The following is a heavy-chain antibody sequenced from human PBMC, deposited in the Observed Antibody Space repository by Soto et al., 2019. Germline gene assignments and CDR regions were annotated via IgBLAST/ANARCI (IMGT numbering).Heavy chain of an antibody. CDR3: ARGRTVRNYADDSSDYFYFFDY. CDR1: GDSISTFY. V-gene: IGHV4-59*01. D-gene: IGHD3-22*01. CDR2: VYYTGST. Sequence: PSETLSLTCTVSGDSISTFYWGWMRQSPGKELEWIGYVYYTGSTNYNPSLKSRVTISVDRSKNQFSLKLTYANAADTAVYYCARGRTVRNYADDSSDYFYFFDYWGQGTQVTVSS. J-gene: IGHJ4*02.